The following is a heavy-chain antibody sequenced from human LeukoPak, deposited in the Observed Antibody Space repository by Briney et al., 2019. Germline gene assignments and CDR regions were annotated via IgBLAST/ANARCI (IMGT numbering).Heavy chain of an antibody. V-gene: IGHV4-39*01. CDR3: AMEAYYYDSSGYYYGRGRAFDI. CDR1: GGSISSGTYY. CDR2: IYYSGST. Sequence: PSETLSLTCTVSGGSISSGTYYWGWIRQPPGKGLEWIGSIYYSGSTYYNPSLKSRVTISVDTSKNQFSLKLSSVTAADTAVYYCAMEAYYYDSSGYYYGRGRAFDIWGQGTMVTVSS. J-gene: IGHJ3*02. D-gene: IGHD3-22*01.